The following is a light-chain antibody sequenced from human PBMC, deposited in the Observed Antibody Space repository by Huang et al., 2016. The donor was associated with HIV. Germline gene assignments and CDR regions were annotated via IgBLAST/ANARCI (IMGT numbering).Light chain of an antibody. CDR3: QQSYSSPRVT. CDR1: RNIGSL. CDR2: ATL. Sequence: DIQMTQSPYSVSASMGDRVNITCRSSRNIGSLLNWYQQKAGKAPKLLIFATLTLETGVPSRFSGSGSGTDFTLTITSLQPEDVATYYCQQSYSSPRVTFGPGTTVDIK. V-gene: IGKV1-39*01. J-gene: IGKJ3*01.